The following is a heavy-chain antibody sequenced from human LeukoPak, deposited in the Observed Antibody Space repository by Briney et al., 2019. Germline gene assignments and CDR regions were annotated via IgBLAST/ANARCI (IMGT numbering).Heavy chain of an antibody. Sequence: PGRSLRLSCTASGVPLSHYAMHWVRQAPGRGLEWVAVISFDGTNEYYGDSVEGRFSVSRDNSKNTLYLQMNSLRPDDTAMYYCATDYGDYEPIDYWGQGTLVTVSS. D-gene: IGHD4-17*01. V-gene: IGHV3-30*04. CDR1: GVPLSHYA. CDR2: ISFDGTNE. CDR3: ATDYGDYEPIDY. J-gene: IGHJ4*02.